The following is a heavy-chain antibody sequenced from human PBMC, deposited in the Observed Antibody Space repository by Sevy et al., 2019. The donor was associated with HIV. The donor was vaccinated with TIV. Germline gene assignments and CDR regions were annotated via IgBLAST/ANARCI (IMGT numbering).Heavy chain of an antibody. Sequence: GGSLRLSCAASGFTFSSYAMHWVRQAPGKGLEWVAVISYDGSNKYYADSVKGRFTISRDNSKNTLYLQMNSLRAEDTAVYYCARDGPVGYCSGGSCYSDYWGQGTLFAVSS. V-gene: IGHV3-30-3*01. CDR1: GFTFSSYA. J-gene: IGHJ4*02. CDR2: ISYDGSNK. D-gene: IGHD2-15*01. CDR3: ARDGPVGYCSGGSCYSDY.